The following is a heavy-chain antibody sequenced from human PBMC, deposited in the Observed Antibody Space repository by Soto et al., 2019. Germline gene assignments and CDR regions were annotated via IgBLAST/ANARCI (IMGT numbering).Heavy chain of an antibody. CDR3: ARIPRYSFPTSDDLDS. Sequence: QVQLVQSGAEVRKPGSSVQVSCKASGGTFYTYTFSWVRQAPGQGLEWMGSITPIYPTTNYAEKFQGRLTVTAAGSTSTAYIELSSLTSDDTAVYYCARIPRYSFPTSDDLDSWGQGTLVTVSS. V-gene: IGHV1-69*15. D-gene: IGHD5-18*01. J-gene: IGHJ4*02. CDR2: ITPIYPTT. CDR1: GGTFYTYT.